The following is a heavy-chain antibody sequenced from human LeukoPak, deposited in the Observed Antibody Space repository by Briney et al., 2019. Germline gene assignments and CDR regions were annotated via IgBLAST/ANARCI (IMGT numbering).Heavy chain of an antibody. D-gene: IGHD2-21*02. Sequence: PGGSLRLSCAASGFTFSNAWMSWVRQAPGKGLEWVSVIYSAGSTYYADSVKGRFTISRDNSKNSLFLQTHSLRADDTAVYYCARGRRDCSGDCYVAFDIWGQGTMVTVSS. CDR1: GFTFSNAW. J-gene: IGHJ3*02. CDR3: ARGRRDCSGDCYVAFDI. CDR2: IYSAGST. V-gene: IGHV3-53*01.